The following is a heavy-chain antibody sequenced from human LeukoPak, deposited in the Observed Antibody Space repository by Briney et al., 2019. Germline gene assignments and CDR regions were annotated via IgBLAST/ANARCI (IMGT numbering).Heavy chain of an antibody. CDR3: AKSRRWEIAAAGTFDY. V-gene: IGHV3-23*01. D-gene: IGHD6-13*01. CDR1: VFTCSSYA. CDR2: IGSGGGT. Sequence: PGGSLRLSCAATVFTCSSYAMSWVPQAPGKGLEWVSAIGSGGGTYYADSVKGRFTISRDNSKNTLYLQMNSMRAEDTAVYYCAKSRRWEIAAAGTFDYWGQGTLVTVSS. J-gene: IGHJ4*02.